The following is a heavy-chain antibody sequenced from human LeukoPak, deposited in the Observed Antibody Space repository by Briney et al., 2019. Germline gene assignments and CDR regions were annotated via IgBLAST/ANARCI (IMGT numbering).Heavy chain of an antibody. J-gene: IGHJ4*02. V-gene: IGHV3-7*01. CDR3: AKLLGTATTYDF. Sequence: GGSLRLSCEASGFTFSGNWMSWVRQAPGKGLEGVASINPDGSQKLYVDSVKGRFTISRDNTKGSLYLQMNSLGAEDTAMYYCAKLLGTATTYDFWGQGTRVTVSS. CDR1: GFTFSGNW. CDR2: INPDGSQK. D-gene: IGHD5-24*01.